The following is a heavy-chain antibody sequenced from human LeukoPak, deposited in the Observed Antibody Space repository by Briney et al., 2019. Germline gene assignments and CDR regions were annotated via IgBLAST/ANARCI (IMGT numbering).Heavy chain of an antibody. D-gene: IGHD3-10*01. CDR2: ISSNGGST. J-gene: IGHJ4*02. CDR3: ARVADGGYDY. Sequence: AGGSLRLSCAASGFTFSSYGLHWVRQAPGKGLEYVSAISSNGGSTYYANSVKGRFTISRDNPKSMVYLQMGSLRADDMAVYYCARVADGGYDYWGQGTLVTVSS. V-gene: IGHV3-64*01. CDR1: GFTFSSYG.